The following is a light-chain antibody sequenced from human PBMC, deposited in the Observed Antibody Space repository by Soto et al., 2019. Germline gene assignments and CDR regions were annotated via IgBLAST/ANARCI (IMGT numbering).Light chain of an antibody. Sequence: EVVMTQSPATLSAFPGERGTLSCRASQSVSSSLAWYQQKPGQAPRLLIYSASTRATGIPARFSGSGSGTEFTLTISSLESEDFPVYYCQQYIKGYTFGQGTKLEIK. CDR3: QQYIKGYT. CDR1: QSVSSS. CDR2: SAS. J-gene: IGKJ2*01. V-gene: IGKV3-15*01.